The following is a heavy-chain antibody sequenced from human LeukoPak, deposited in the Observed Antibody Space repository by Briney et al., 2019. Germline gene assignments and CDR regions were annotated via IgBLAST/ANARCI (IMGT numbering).Heavy chain of an antibody. Sequence: GGSLRLSCAASGFTFGSYAISWVRQAPGKGLEWVSAISGSGGSTYYADSVKGRFTISRDNSKNTLYLQMSSLRVEDTAVYRCAKDYVGVIPDAFDIWGQGTMVTVSS. V-gene: IGHV3-23*01. CDR1: GFTFGSYA. CDR2: ISGSGGST. CDR3: AKDYVGVIPDAFDI. J-gene: IGHJ3*02. D-gene: IGHD2-8*01.